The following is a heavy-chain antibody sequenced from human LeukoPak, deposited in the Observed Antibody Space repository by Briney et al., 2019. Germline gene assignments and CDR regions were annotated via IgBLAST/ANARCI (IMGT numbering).Heavy chain of an antibody. J-gene: IGHJ4*02. Sequence: SQTLSLTCGISGDSVSTYDGAWNWIRQSPSRGLEWLGRTYYRSKWYYGYAPSVKGRIAISPDTSKNQFSLQLKSVTPDDTAAYYCTRDPNFTAWFGFDFWGQGTLVTVSS. V-gene: IGHV6-1*01. CDR3: TRDPNFTAWFGFDF. CDR2: TYYRSKWYY. CDR1: GDSVSTYDGA. D-gene: IGHD3-10*01.